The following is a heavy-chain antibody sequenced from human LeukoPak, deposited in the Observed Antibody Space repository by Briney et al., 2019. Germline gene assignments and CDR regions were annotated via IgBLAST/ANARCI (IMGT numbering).Heavy chain of an antibody. V-gene: IGHV3-74*01. D-gene: IGHD3-10*01. CDR3: TTGIGNYYYY. J-gene: IGHJ4*02. Sequence: PGGSVRLSCAASGSTFSRYWMHWVRQAPGKGLVWVSRVKSDGSDTIYADSVKGRFTISRDNAKNTLYLQMDSLRAEDTAVYYCTTGIGNYYYYWGQGTLVTVAS. CDR2: VKSDGSDT. CDR1: GSTFSRYW.